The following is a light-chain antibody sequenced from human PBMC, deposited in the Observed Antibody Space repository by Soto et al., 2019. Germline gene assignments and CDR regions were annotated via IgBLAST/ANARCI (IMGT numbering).Light chain of an antibody. CDR1: SGDVGGYNF. J-gene: IGLJ1*01. CDR3: CSYASSTSYV. Sequence: QSVLTQPASVSGSPGQSITISCTGTSGDVGGYNFVSWYQQYPGKAPKLMIHDVTSRPSGVSNRFSGSKSGTTASLTISGLQAEDEADYCCCSYASSTSYVFGTGTKVTVL. CDR2: DVT. V-gene: IGLV2-14*01.